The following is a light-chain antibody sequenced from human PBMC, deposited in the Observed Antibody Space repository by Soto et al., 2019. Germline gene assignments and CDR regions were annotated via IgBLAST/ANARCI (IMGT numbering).Light chain of an antibody. CDR3: QQYGTLIT. J-gene: IGKJ5*01. CDR1: QSVDTTF. CDR2: GAS. Sequence: EIVLTQSPGSLSLSPGQRATLSCRASQSVDTTFFAWYQKKPGQAPRLLIYGASKRATGIPDRFSGSGSGTDFTLTISRLEPEDFAVYYCQQYGTLITFGQGTRLEIK. V-gene: IGKV3-20*01.